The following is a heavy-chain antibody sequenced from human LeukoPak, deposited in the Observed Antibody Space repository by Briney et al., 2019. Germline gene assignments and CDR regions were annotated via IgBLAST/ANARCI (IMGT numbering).Heavy chain of an antibody. J-gene: IGHJ4*02. CDR3: AREHYYDSSGYYS. CDR1: GGSISSYY. V-gene: IGHV4-4*07. Sequence: SETLSLTCTVSGGSISSYYWSWIRQPAGKGLEWIGRIYTSGSTNYNPSLKGRVTISVDTSKNQFSLKLSSVTAADTAVYYCAREHYYDSSGYYSWGQGTLVTVSS. D-gene: IGHD3-22*01. CDR2: IYTSGST.